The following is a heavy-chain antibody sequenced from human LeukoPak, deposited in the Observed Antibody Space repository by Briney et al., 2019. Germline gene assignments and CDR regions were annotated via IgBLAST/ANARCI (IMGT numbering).Heavy chain of an antibody. D-gene: IGHD2-2*01. CDR1: GFTFSSYA. J-gene: IGHJ4*02. Sequence: GRSLRLSCAASGFTFSSYAMHWVRQAPGKGLEWVAVISYDGSNKYYADSVKGRFTISRDNSKNTLYLQMNSLRAEDTAVYYCARDSVRRAWNIVVVPAAMGSPRFDYWGQGTLVTVSS. CDR2: ISYDGSNK. CDR3: ARDSVRRAWNIVVVPAAMGSPRFDY. V-gene: IGHV3-30*04.